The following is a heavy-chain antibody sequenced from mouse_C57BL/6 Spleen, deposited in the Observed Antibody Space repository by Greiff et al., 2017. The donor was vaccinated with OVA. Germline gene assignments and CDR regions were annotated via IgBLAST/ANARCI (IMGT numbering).Heavy chain of an antibody. CDR3: ARAEY. CDR2: ISYDGSN. Sequence: EVKLQESGPGLVKPSQSLSLTCSVTGYSITSGYYWNWIRQFPGNKLEWMGYISYDGSNNYNPSLKNRISITRDTSKNQFFLKLNSVTTEDTATYYCARAEYWGQGTSVTVSS. J-gene: IGHJ4*01. CDR1: GYSITSGYY. V-gene: IGHV3-6*01.